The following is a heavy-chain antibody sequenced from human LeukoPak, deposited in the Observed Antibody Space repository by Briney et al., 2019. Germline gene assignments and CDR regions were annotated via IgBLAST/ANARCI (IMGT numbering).Heavy chain of an antibody. V-gene: IGHV4-39*01. CDR2: IYYSGST. Sequence: SETLSLTCTVSGGSISSSSYYWVWIRQPPGKGLEWIGSIYYSGSTYYNPSLTSRVTISVDTSKTQFSLKLRSVTAADTAVYYCARHPCSGGSCPLDYYYYYGMDVWGQGTTVTVSS. CDR1: GGSISSSSYY. J-gene: IGHJ6*02. D-gene: IGHD2-15*01. CDR3: ARHPCSGGSCPLDYYYYYGMDV.